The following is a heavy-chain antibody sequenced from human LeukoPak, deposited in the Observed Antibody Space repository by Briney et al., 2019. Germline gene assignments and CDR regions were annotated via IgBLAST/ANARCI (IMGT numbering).Heavy chain of an antibody. D-gene: IGHD3-9*01. J-gene: IGHJ6*04. CDR2: ISWNSGSI. V-gene: IGHV3-9*01. CDR3: ARDRRGYFDRPRAPYYYYGMDV. CDR1: GFTFDDYA. Sequence: PGRSLRLSCAASGFTFDDYAMHWVRQAPGKGLEWVSGISWNSGSIGYADPVKGRFTISRDNAKNSLYLQMNSLRAEDTAVYYCARDRRGYFDRPRAPYYYYGMDVWGKGTTVTVSS.